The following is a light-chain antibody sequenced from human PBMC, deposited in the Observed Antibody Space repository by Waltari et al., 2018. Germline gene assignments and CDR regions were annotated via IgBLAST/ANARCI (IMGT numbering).Light chain of an antibody. CDR2: WAS. V-gene: IGKV4-1*01. Sequence: DIVMTQSPDSLAVSLGERVTINCRSSQTILDTYYKNYLAWHQQKPGQSPRLLIYWASTREFGVPDRFSGSGSGTDFTLTISGLQAEDVAVYYCQQYFNTPITFGGGTKVEIK. CDR3: QQYFNTPIT. CDR1: QTILDTYYKNY. J-gene: IGKJ4*01.